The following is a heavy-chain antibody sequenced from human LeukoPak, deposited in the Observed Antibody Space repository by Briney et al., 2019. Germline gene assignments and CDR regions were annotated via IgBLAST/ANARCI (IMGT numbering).Heavy chain of an antibody. CDR1: GFTFSSYW. Sequence: QPGGSLRLSCAASGFTFSSYWMNWDRQAPGKGLEWVASINQDGSEKYYLDSVKGRFTISRDNAKNSLYLQMNSLRDEDTAVYSCARDGVRDGLYSDRWGQGTLVTVSS. D-gene: IGHD5-24*01. CDR2: INQDGSEK. J-gene: IGHJ5*02. V-gene: IGHV3-7*01. CDR3: ARDGVRDGLYSDR.